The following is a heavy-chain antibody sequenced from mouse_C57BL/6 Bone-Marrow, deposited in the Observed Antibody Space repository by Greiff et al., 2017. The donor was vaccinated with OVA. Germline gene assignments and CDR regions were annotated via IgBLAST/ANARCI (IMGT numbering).Heavy chain of an antibody. CDR1: GYTFTSYT. J-gene: IGHJ2*01. V-gene: IGHV1-4*01. Sequence: QVQLQQSGAELARPGASVKMSCKASGYTFTSYTMHWVKQRPGQGLEWIGYIDPSSDYTKYNQKFKDKATLTASKSSSTAYMQLSSLTSEDSAVYYCARGYYFDTGGQSTPLSVSS. CDR2: IDPSSDYT. CDR3: ARGYYFDT.